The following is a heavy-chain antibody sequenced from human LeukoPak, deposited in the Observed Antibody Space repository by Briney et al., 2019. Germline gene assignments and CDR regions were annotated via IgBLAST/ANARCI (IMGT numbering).Heavy chain of an antibody. D-gene: IGHD1-7*01. CDR1: GYTLTELS. CDR3: ATGNTRTSAITVYYYYMDV. J-gene: IGHJ6*03. V-gene: IGHV1-24*01. CDR2: FDPEDGET. Sequence: ASVKVSCKVSGYTLTELSMHWVRQAPGKGLEWMGGFDPEDGETIYAQKFQGRVTMTEDTSTDTAYMELSSLRSEDTAVYYCATGNTRTSAITVYYYYMDVWGKGTTVTASS.